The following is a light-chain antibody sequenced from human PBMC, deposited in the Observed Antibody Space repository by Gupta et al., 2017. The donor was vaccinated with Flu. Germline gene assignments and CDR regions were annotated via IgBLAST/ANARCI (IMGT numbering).Light chain of an antibody. CDR3: QHHTGWPFT. CDR1: QSVFTN. CDR2: GAS. Sequence: EIVMTQSPATLSVSPGERATLSCRASQSVFTNLAWYQQKPGQAPRLLIYGASTRATGIPARFSGSGSGREFTLTISSLQSEDAAIYYCQHHTGWPFTSGQGTKLEIK. V-gene: IGKV3D-15*01. J-gene: IGKJ2*01.